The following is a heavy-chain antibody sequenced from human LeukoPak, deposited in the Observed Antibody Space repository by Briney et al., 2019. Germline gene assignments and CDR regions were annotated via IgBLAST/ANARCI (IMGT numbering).Heavy chain of an antibody. CDR1: GFTFSSYG. V-gene: IGHV3-30*18. Sequence: GGSLRLSCAASGFTFSSYGMHWVRQAPGKGLEWVAVISYDGSNKYYADSVKGRFTISRDNSKNTLYLQMNSLRAEDTAVYYCAKGHARYGGDTNCWCQGTRVTVAS. CDR2: ISYDGSNK. CDR3: AKGHARYGGDTNC. J-gene: IGHJ4*02. D-gene: IGHD4-23*01.